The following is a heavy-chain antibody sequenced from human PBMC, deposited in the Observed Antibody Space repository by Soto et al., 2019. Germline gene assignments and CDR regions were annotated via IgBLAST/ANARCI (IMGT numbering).Heavy chain of an antibody. Sequence: KPGGSLGLSCAASGFTFRGYSMNWVRQAPGKGLEWVSAISSSSSYIYYADSVKGRFTISRDNATNSLYLQMNSLRAEDTAVYYCARDLDYYDSSGQYWGQGTLVTVSS. D-gene: IGHD3-22*01. CDR3: ARDLDYYDSSGQY. V-gene: IGHV3-21*01. CDR2: ISSSSSYI. CDR1: GFTFRGYS. J-gene: IGHJ4*02.